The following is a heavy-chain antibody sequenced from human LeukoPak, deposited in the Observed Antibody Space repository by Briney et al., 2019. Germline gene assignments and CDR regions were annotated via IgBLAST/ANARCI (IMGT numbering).Heavy chain of an antibody. D-gene: IGHD4-17*01. CDR3: ARDRYGDYGLGAFDI. CDR1: GFTFSSYA. J-gene: IGHJ3*02. CDR2: ISYDGSNK. Sequence: GRSLRLSCAASGFTFSSYAMHWVRQAPGKGLEWVAVISYDGSNKYYADSVKGRFTISRDNSKNTLYLQMNSLRAEDTAVYYCARDRYGDYGLGAFDIWAQDTMVTVSS. V-gene: IGHV3-30-3*01.